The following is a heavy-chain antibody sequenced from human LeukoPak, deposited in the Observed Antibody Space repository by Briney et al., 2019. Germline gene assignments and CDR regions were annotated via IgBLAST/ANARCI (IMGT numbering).Heavy chain of an antibody. J-gene: IGHJ4*02. D-gene: IGHD3-10*01. CDR2: INHSGST. V-gene: IGHV4-34*01. CDR3: ARRMYYYGSGSYSDY. Sequence: PSETLSLTCGVSGGSFNDYYWTWIRQPPGKGLEWIGEINHSGSTNYNPSLKSRVTISVDTSKNQFSLKLSSVTAADTAVYYCARRMYYYGSGSYSDYWGQGTLVTVSS. CDR1: GGSFNDYY.